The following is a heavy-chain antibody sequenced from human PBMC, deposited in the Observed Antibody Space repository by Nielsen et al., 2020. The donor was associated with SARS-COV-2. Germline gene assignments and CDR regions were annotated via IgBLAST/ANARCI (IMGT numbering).Heavy chain of an antibody. Sequence: SETLSLTCAVSGDSVSSHDWWTWVRQSPGKGLEWIGEVSHSGSTNYNPSLKSRVTLSMDKSRRHFSLRLASVSAADTAVYFCARGHLVVVPSPILGLGPFFYYFYLDVWGKGTTVIVSS. D-gene: IGHD2-2*02. CDR1: GDSVSSHDW. J-gene: IGHJ6*03. CDR2: VSHSGST. V-gene: IGHV4-4*02. CDR3: ARGHLVVVPSPILGLGPFFYYFYLDV.